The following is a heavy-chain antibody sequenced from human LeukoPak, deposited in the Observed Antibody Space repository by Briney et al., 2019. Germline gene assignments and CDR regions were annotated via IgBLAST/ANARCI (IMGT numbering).Heavy chain of an antibody. D-gene: IGHD2-8*02. V-gene: IGHV4-61*05. Sequence: SETLSLTCTVSGGSISSSSYYWGWIRQPPGKGLEWIGYIYTSGSTNYIPSLKSRVTISVDTSKNQFSLKLSSVTAADTAVYYCARHLTGSSVCIEYWGQGTLVTVSA. CDR2: IYTSGST. CDR3: ARHLTGSSVCIEY. CDR1: GGSISSSSYY. J-gene: IGHJ4*02.